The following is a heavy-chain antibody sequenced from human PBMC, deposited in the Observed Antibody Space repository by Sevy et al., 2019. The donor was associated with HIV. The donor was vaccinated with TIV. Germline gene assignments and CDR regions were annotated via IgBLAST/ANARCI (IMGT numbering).Heavy chain of an antibody. CDR2: IWYDGSNK. CDR3: ARSPYSSSWDFDY. J-gene: IGHJ4*02. V-gene: IGHV3-33*01. CDR1: GFTFSSYG. D-gene: IGHD6-13*01. Sequence: GGSLRLSCAASGFTFSSYGMHWVRQAPGKGLEWVAVIWYDGSNKYYADSVKGRFTISRDNSKNTLYLQMNSLRAEDTAVYYCARSPYSSSWDFDYWGQGTLVTVSS.